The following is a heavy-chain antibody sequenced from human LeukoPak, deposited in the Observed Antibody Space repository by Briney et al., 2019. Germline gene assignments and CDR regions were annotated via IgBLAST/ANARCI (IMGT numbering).Heavy chain of an antibody. V-gene: IGHV3-23*01. J-gene: IGHJ4*02. Sequence: GGSLRLSCTGSGFTFNSYAMSWVRQAPGKGLEWVSAISGSGAGTYYADSVKGRFTISRDNSKNTLYLQMNSLRAEDTAVYYCAKHTRIVVVVPATLYWGQGTLVTVSS. CDR2: ISGSGAGT. CDR3: AKHTRIVVVVPATLY. CDR1: GFTFNSYA. D-gene: IGHD2-15*01.